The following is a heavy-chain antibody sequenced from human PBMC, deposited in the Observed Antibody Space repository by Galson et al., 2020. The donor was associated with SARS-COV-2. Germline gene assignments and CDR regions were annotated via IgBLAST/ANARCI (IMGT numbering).Heavy chain of an antibody. CDR3: AVIYHTDAFDI. CDR2: INVDGTDQ. Sequence: TGGSLRLSCVVSGLRFRHYWMSWVRQAPGQGLEWVANINVDGTDQYYEDSVKGRFTFSRDNAKNSLYLQMNSLRAEDTAVYYCAVIYHTDAFDIWGQGTMVTVSS. D-gene: IGHD2-2*01. V-gene: IGHV3-7*01. CDR1: GLRFRHYW. J-gene: IGHJ3*02.